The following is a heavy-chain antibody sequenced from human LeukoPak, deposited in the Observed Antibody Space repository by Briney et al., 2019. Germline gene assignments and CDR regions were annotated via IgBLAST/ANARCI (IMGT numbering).Heavy chain of an antibody. V-gene: IGHV4-39*01. Sequence: PSETLSLTCTVSGGSMSSSSYYWGWIRQPPVKGLEWIGSIYYSGSTYYNPSLKSRVTISVDTSKNQFSLKLSSVTAADTAVYYCARWAYYYDSSGYHYYYYGMDVWGQGTTVTVSS. D-gene: IGHD3-22*01. J-gene: IGHJ6*02. CDR3: ARWAYYYDSSGYHYYYYGMDV. CDR2: IYYSGST. CDR1: GGSMSSSSYY.